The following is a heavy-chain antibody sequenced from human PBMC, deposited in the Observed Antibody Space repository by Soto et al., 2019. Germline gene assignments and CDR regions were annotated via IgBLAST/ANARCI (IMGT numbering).Heavy chain of an antibody. Sequence: QVQLVQSGAEVKKPGASVKVSCKASGYTFTSYGISWVRQAPGQGLEWMGWISAYNGNTNYAQKLQGRVTMTTDTSPSTAYTELRSLRSDDTAVYYCASSLLVGYGLDGESAWGQGTLVTVSS. D-gene: IGHD5-18*01. V-gene: IGHV1-18*01. CDR1: GYTFTSYG. CDR2: ISAYNGNT. J-gene: IGHJ4*02. CDR3: ASSLLVGYGLDGESA.